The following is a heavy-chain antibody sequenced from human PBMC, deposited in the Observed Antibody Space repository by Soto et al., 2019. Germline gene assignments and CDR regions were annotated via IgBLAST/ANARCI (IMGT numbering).Heavy chain of an antibody. D-gene: IGHD1-26*01. CDR3: AKDRHSGSRPYYYGMDV. J-gene: IGHJ6*02. CDR2: ISYDGSNK. Sequence: QVQLVESGGGVVQPGRSLRLSCAASGFTFSSYGMHWVRQAPGKGLEWVAVISYDGSNKYYADSVKGRFTISRDNSKNTLYLQMNSLRAEDTAVYYCAKDRHSGSRPYYYGMDVWGQGTTVTVSS. CDR1: GFTFSSYG. V-gene: IGHV3-30*18.